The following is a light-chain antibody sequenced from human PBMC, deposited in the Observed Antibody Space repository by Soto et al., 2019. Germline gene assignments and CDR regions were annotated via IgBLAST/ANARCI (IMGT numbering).Light chain of an antibody. CDR2: KAS. J-gene: IGKJ2*01. Sequence: QMTQSPSTLSASVGDRVTITCRASQSISSWLAWYQQKPGKAPKLMIYKASSLESGVPSRFSGSGSGTEFTLTISSLQPDDFATYYCQQYNSLYPFGQGTKLEIK. CDR3: QQYNSLYP. CDR1: QSISSW. V-gene: IGKV1-5*03.